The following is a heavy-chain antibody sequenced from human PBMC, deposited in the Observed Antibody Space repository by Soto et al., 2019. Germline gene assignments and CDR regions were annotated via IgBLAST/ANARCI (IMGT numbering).Heavy chain of an antibody. CDR2: IIHIFGTA. V-gene: IGHV1-69*01. J-gene: IGHJ6*02. CDR1: GGTFSSYA. CDR3: ARSKGYCSGRSCLNYYYYGMDV. Sequence: QVQLVQSGAEVKKPGSSVKVSCKASGGTFSSYAISWVRQAPGQGLEWMGGIIHIFGTANYAQKFQGRVTITADESTSTAYMELSSLRSADTAVYYCARSKGYCSGRSCLNYYYYGMDVWGQGSTVSVSS. D-gene: IGHD2-15*01.